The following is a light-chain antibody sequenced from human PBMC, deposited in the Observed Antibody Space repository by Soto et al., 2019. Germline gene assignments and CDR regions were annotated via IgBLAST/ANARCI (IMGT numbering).Light chain of an antibody. CDR2: EVN. V-gene: IGLV2-14*01. Sequence: HSALTQPASVSGSPGQSITISCTGTSSDIGYYDYVSWYQHHSGKAPKLIIYEVNNRPSGVSNRFSGSKSVNTASLTISGLQAEDEADYYCSSNSSSSAYYVFGTGTKVTV. J-gene: IGLJ1*01. CDR3: SSNSSSSAYYV. CDR1: SSDIGYYDY.